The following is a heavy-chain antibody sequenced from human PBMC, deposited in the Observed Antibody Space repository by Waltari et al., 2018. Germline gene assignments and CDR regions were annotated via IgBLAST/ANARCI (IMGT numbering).Heavy chain of an antibody. J-gene: IGHJ5*02. D-gene: IGHD3-3*01. CDR2: INHSGST. Sequence: QVQLQQWGAGLLKPSETLSLTCAVYGGSFSGYYWSWNPQPPGKGLEWIGEINHSGSTNYNPSLKSRVTISVDTSKNQFSLKLSSVTAADTAVYYCARGLAFWALRNWFDPWGQGTLVTVSS. V-gene: IGHV4-34*01. CDR1: GGSFSGYY. CDR3: ARGLAFWALRNWFDP.